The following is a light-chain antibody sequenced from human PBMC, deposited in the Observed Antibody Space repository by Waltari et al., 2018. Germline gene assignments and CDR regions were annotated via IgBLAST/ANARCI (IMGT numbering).Light chain of an antibody. CDR3: CSYAGSPYV. V-gene: IGLV2-11*01. J-gene: IGLJ1*01. CDR1: SSHVGRYNY. CDR2: DVN. Sequence: QSALAQPRSVSGSPRQSVTISCPGTSSHVGRYNYVSWYQHHPGQAPKVLIYDVNTRPSGVPDRFSGSKSGNTASLTISGLQAEDEADYYCCSYAGSPYVFGTGTKVTVL.